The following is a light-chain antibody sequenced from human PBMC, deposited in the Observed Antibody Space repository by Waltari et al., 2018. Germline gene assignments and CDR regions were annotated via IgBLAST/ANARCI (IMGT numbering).Light chain of an antibody. CDR3: SSYTNSGTL. CDR2: DVY. V-gene: IGLV2-14*03. CDR1: RSDLRDYNF. Sequence: QSALTQPASVSGSPGQSITISCTGIRSDLRDYNFVSWYQRYPGTTPKLILYDVYRRPSGVSDRFSGSRSGNTASLSISGLQADDEADYYCSSYTNSGTLFGGGTKLTVL. J-gene: IGLJ3*02.